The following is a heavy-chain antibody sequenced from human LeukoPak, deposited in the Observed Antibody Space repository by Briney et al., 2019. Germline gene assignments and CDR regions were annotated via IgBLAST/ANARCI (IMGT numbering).Heavy chain of an antibody. D-gene: IGHD5-12*01. CDR2: IWDTEIT. CDR1: GGSIRSYF. Sequence: SETLSLTCTVSGGSIRSYFWSWLRQPPGKGLEWIGYIWDTEITDYNPSLKSRVTVSLDTSKNHFSLKLRSVTAADTALYFCARGLVLATDDAFDIWGQGTLVTVSS. J-gene: IGHJ3*02. V-gene: IGHV4-59*01. CDR3: ARGLVLATDDAFDI.